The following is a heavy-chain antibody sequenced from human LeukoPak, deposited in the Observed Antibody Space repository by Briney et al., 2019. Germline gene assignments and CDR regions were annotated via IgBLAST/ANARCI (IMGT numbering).Heavy chain of an antibody. Sequence: PGGSLRLSCAASGFTFSSYEMNWVRQAPGKGLEWVSYISSSGSTIYYADSVKGRFTISRDNAENSLYLQMNSLRAEDTALYYCAKEKGIAVAGTPGAWYFDLWGRGTLVTVSS. CDR1: GFTFSSYE. V-gene: IGHV3-48*03. D-gene: IGHD6-19*01. CDR2: ISSSGSTI. J-gene: IGHJ2*01. CDR3: AKEKGIAVAGTPGAWYFDL.